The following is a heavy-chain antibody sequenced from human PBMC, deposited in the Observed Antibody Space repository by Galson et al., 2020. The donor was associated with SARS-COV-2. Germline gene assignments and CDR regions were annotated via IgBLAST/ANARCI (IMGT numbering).Heavy chain of an antibody. V-gene: IGHV5-51*01. CDR2: IYPGDSET. CDR3: ARVRSGNYIYDY. Sequence: GGSLRLSCKASGYNFNSDWIGWVRQMPGNGLEWMGIIYPGDSETRYSLSFQGQVTMSADKSINTAYLQWSSLKASDTAMYFCARVRSGNYIYDYWGQGTLVTVSA. J-gene: IGHJ4*02. CDR1: GYNFNSDW. D-gene: IGHD1-26*01.